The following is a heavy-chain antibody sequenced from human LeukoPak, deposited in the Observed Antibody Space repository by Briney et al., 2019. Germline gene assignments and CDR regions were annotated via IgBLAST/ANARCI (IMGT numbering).Heavy chain of an antibody. J-gene: IGHJ4*02. V-gene: IGHV1-69*13. CDR3: ARDATDYVWGSYRF. Sequence: SVKVSCKASGGTFSSYAISWVRQAPGQGLEWMGGIIPIFGTANYAQKFQGRVTITADESTSTAYMELSSLRSEDTAVYYCARDATDYVWGSYRFWGQGTLVTVSS. CDR1: GGTFSSYA. CDR2: IIPIFGTA. D-gene: IGHD3-16*02.